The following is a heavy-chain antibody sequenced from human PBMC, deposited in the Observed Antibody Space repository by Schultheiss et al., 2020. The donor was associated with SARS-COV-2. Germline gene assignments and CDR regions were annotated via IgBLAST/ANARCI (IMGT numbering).Heavy chain of an antibody. CDR2: INYSGTT. V-gene: IGHV4-61*01. Sequence: GSLRLSCTVSGGSVSISSNYWSWVRQPPGKGLEWIGYINYSGTTSYNPSLKSRVTISVDTSKNQFSLKLRSVTAADTAVYYCARGRGISMVRGTFDYWGQGTLVTVSS. J-gene: IGHJ4*02. D-gene: IGHD3-10*01. CDR1: GGSVSISSNY. CDR3: ARGRGISMVRGTFDY.